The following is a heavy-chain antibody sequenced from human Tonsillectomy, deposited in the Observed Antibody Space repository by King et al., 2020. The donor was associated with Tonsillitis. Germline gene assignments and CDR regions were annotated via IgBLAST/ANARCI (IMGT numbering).Heavy chain of an antibody. Sequence: VQLVESGGGLVQPGRSLRLSCAASGFTFDDYAMHWVRQAPGKGLEWVSGISWNSGNTGYADSVKGRFTISRDNAKNSLHLQMNSLRAEDTALYYCVKDTGLAAAGWYCDRWGRGTLAT. CDR1: GFTFDDYA. D-gene: IGHD6-13*01. CDR2: ISWNSGNT. J-gene: IGHJ2*01. V-gene: IGHV3-9*01. CDR3: VKDTGLAAAGWYCDR.